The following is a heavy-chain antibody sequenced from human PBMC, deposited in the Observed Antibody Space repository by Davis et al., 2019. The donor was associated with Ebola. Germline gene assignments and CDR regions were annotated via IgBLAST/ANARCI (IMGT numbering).Heavy chain of an antibody. J-gene: IGHJ4*02. D-gene: IGHD3-10*01. Sequence: GESLKISCAASGFTFSSYAMHWVRQAPGKGLEWVAVISYDGSNKYYADSVKGRFTISRDNSKNTLYLQMNSLRAEDTAVYYCAKDLFTMVRGASSDYWGQGTLVTVSS. CDR1: GFTFSSYA. V-gene: IGHV3-30-3*01. CDR3: AKDLFTMVRGASSDY. CDR2: ISYDGSNK.